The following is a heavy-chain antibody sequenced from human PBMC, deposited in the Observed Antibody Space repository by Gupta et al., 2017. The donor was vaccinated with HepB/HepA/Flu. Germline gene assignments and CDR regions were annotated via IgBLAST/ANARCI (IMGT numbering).Heavy chain of an antibody. CDR3: ARGPLDCSSTSCYYYYYYYYMDV. CDR1: GYTFTSYD. D-gene: IGHD2-2*01. Sequence: QVQLVQSGAEVKKPGASVKVSCKASGYTFTSYDINWVRQATGQGLEWMGWMNPNSGNTGYAQKVQGRVNITRNTSISTAYMELSSLRSEDTAVYYCARGPLDCSSTSCYYYYYYYYMDVWGKGTTVTVSS. CDR2: MNPNSGNT. J-gene: IGHJ6*03. V-gene: IGHV1-8*03.